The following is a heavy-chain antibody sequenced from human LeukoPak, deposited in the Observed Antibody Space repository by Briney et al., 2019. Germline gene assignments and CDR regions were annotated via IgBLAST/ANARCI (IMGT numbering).Heavy chain of an antibody. CDR2: ISYDGNNK. D-gene: IGHD3-22*01. V-gene: IGHV3-30*04. CDR3: ARGPRFAIRLIVVVTKGHFDY. CDR1: GFTFSNYA. J-gene: IGHJ4*02. Sequence: PGGSLRLSCAPSGFTFSNYAMHWVRQAPGRGLEWVAAISYDGNNKYYADSVKGRFTISRDNSKNTLYLQMNSLRAEDTAVYYCARGPRFAIRLIVVVTKGHFDYWGQGTLVTVSS.